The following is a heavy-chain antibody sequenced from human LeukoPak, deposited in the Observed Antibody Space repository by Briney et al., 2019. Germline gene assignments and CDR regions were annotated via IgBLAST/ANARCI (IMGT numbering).Heavy chain of an antibody. CDR1: GGSISSYY. V-gene: IGHV4-59*01. J-gene: IGHJ3*02. Sequence: SETLSLTCTVSGGSISSYYWSWIRQPPGKGLEWIGYIYTSGSTNYNPSLKSRVTISGDRSKNQFSLELSSVTAADTAVYYCARETTVVTPGRSDVFDIWGQGTMVTVSS. CDR3: ARETTVVTPGRSDVFDI. D-gene: IGHD4-23*01. CDR2: IYTSGST.